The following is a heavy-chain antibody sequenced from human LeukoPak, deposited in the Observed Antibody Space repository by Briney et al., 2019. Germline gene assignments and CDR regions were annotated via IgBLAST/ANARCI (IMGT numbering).Heavy chain of an antibody. CDR3: AKLKRVGIAPFDD. V-gene: IGHV3-23*01. CDR2: ISGSGNKT. J-gene: IGHJ4*02. D-gene: IGHD3-10*01. Sequence: GGSLRLSCAASGFTFSHFAMSWVRQAPGMGLHWVSTISGSGNKTYDADSVKGRFTISRDNSKNPLYLQMTGLRAEDTAVYYCAKLKRVGIAPFDDWGQGTLVTVSS. CDR1: GFTFSHFA.